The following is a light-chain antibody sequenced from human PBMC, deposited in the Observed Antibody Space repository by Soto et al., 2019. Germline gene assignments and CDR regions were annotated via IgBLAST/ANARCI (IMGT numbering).Light chain of an antibody. Sequence: DIQMTQSPSTLSASVGDRVTITCRASQTISGWLAWYQQKPGKAPKLLIFNASTLKSGVPSRFSGSGFRTEFTLTISSLQPDDSATYYCQNYNDYSRTFGQGTKVDIK. CDR1: QTISGW. CDR2: NAS. J-gene: IGKJ1*01. CDR3: QNYNDYSRT. V-gene: IGKV1-5*01.